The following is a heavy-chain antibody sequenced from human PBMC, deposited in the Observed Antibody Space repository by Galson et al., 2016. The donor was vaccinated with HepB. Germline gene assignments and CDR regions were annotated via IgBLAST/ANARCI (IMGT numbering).Heavy chain of an antibody. D-gene: IGHD5-12*01. J-gene: IGHJ6*02. CDR3: ARGHIVATVDYYYGLDV. CDR2: INAANGDT. Sequence: KVSCKASGYTFTTYAMYWVRQAPGQRLEWMGWINAANGDTKYSQKLQGRGTITWDTSANTAYMELSSLRSEDTAVYYCARGHIVATVDYYYGLDVWGQGTLVTVSS. CDR1: GYTFTTYA. V-gene: IGHV1-3*01.